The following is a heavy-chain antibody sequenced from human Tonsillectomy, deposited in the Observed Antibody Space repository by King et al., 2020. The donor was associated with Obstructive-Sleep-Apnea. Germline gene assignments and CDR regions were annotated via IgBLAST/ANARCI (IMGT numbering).Heavy chain of an antibody. Sequence: VQLVESGGGVVQPGRSLRLSCAASGFTFSSFALHWVRQTPGKGLEWVAAISYHGREKFYADYVKGRFTVSRDNSKDTLFLQMNSRRVDDTAVYYCKRDGHPGGSGTSSNDFXGQGTLVTVSS. J-gene: IGHJ4*02. CDR3: KRDGHPGGSGTSSNDF. CDR2: ISYHGREK. V-gene: IGHV3-30*04. D-gene: IGHD3-10*01. CDR1: GFTFSSFA.